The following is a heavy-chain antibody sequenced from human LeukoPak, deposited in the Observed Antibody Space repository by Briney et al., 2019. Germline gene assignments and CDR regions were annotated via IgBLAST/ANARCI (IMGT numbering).Heavy chain of an antibody. V-gene: IGHV4-59*01. CDR2: MRYSGST. Sequence: PSETLSLTCTVSGGSISTCYWSWIRQPPGKGLEWIGYMRYSGSTNYNPSFKSRATASVDMSKNQLSLKLSSVTAADTAVYYCASIAVRNNYFEYWGQGTLVSVSS. J-gene: IGHJ4*02. CDR1: GGSISTCY. CDR3: ASIAVRNNYFEY. D-gene: IGHD6-19*01.